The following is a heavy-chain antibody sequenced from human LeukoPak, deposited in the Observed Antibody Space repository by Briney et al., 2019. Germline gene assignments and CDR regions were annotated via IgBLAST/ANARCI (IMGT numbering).Heavy chain of an antibody. CDR1: GFTFSSYG. J-gene: IGHJ4*02. CDR3: AKGQIVVVPAANDY. Sequence: GGSLRLSCAASGFTFSSYGMHWVRQAPGKGLEWVAVISYDGSNKYYADSVKGRFTISRDNSKNTLYLQMNSLRAEDTAVYYCAKGQIVVVPAANDYWGQGTLVTVSS. V-gene: IGHV3-30*18. CDR2: ISYDGSNK. D-gene: IGHD2-2*01.